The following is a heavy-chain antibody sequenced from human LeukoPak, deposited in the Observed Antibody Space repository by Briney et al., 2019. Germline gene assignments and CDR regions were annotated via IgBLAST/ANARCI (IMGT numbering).Heavy chain of an antibody. J-gene: IGHJ4*02. CDR3: ARGLLLWFGELLGY. CDR1: GYTFTSYD. CDR2: MNPNSGNT. Sequence: GASVKVSCKASGYTFTSYDINWVRQATGQGLEWMGWMNPNSGNTGYAQKFQGRVTMTRNTSISTAYMELSSLRSEDTAVYCCARGLLLWFGELLGYWGQGTLVTVSS. D-gene: IGHD3-10*01. V-gene: IGHV1-8*01.